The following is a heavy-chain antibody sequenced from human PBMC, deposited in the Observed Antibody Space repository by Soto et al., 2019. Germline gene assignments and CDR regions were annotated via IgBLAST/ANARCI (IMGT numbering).Heavy chain of an antibody. CDR2: TYYRSKWYN. J-gene: IGHJ6*02. Sequence: SQTLSLTCAISGDSVSSNSAAWNWIRQSPSRGLEWLGRTYYRSKWYNDYAVSVKSRITINPDTSKNQFSLQLNSVTPEDTAVYYCARNLEQQLPKHYYYYGMDVWGQGTTVTVSS. CDR1: GDSVSSNSAA. D-gene: IGHD6-13*01. CDR3: ARNLEQQLPKHYYYYGMDV. V-gene: IGHV6-1*01.